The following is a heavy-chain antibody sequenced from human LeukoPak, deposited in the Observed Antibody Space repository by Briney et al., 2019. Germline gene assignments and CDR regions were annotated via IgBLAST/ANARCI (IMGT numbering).Heavy chain of an antibody. CDR2: IYYSGST. CDR3: ARLVYDSSGYYLTSFDY. D-gene: IGHD3-22*01. Sequence: PSETLSLTCTISGGSISSSSYHWGWIRQPPGKGLEWIRSIYYSGSTYYNPSLKSRVTISVDTSKNQFSLKLSSVTAADTAVYYCARLVYDSSGYYLTSFDYWGQGTLVTVSS. V-gene: IGHV4-39*01. J-gene: IGHJ4*02. CDR1: GGSISSSSYH.